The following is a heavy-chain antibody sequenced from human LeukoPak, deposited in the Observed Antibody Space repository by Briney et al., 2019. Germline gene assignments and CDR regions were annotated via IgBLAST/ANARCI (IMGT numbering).Heavy chain of an antibody. V-gene: IGHV1-2*02. J-gene: IGHJ4*02. CDR2: INPNSGGT. CDR3: ARAGTYYYDSSGYYNYLDY. D-gene: IGHD3-22*01. CDR1: GYTFTGYY. Sequence: GASVKVSCKASGYTFTGYYMHWVRQAPGQGLEWMGWINPNSGGTNYAQKFQGRVTMTRDTSISTAYMELSRLRSDDTAVYYCARAGTYYYDSSGYYNYLDYWGQGTLVTVSS.